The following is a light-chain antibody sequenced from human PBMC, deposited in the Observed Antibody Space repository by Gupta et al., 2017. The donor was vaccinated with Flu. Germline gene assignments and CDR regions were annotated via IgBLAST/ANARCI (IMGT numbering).Light chain of an antibody. Sequence: KEKVSITGRASQSVGTDLHWYKQKPGQSPKLLVESYSQSISGVPSRFSGSGSETDFTLTINGLEPEDAATYYCHQTSSLPQAFGQGTKVEI. V-gene: IGKV6-21*02. CDR2: SYS. CDR1: QSVGTD. J-gene: IGKJ1*01. CDR3: HQTSSLPQA.